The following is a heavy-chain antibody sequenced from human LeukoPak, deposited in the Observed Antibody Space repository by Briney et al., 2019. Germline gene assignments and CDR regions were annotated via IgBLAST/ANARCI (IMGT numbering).Heavy chain of an antibody. J-gene: IGHJ5*02. Sequence: ASVNVSCKASRYTFTGYYIHWVRQAPGQGLQWMGWINPKSGETNYAQKFQGRVTMNRDTSINTAYMEVTRLTSDDTAVYYCARGVTAEDTGDYVFPWGQGTLVTVSS. D-gene: IGHD4-17*01. V-gene: IGHV1-2*02. CDR1: RYTFTGYY. CDR3: ARGVTAEDTGDYVFP. CDR2: INPKSGET.